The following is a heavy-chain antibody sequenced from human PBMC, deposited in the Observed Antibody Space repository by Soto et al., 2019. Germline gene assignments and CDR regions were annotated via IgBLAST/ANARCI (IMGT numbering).Heavy chain of an antibody. J-gene: IGHJ6*03. CDR1: GFTFDDYA. V-gene: IGHV3-9*01. D-gene: IGHD4-4*01. CDR3: AKVYSTSYYYMDV. Sequence: GGSLRLSCTASGFTFDDYAMHWVRQAPGKGLEWVSGISWNSGSIGYAGSVKGRFTISRDNAKKSLYLQMNSLRVEDTALYYCAKVYSTSYYYMDVWGKGTTVTVSS. CDR2: ISWNSGSI.